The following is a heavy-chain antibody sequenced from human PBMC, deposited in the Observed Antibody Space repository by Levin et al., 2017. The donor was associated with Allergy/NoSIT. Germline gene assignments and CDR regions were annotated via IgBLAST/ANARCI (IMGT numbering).Heavy chain of an antibody. CDR1: GFAFSSYG. CDR3: AKVRRELFIATDAFDI. Sequence: GGSLRLSCAVSGFAFSSYGMHWVRQAPGKGLEWVAGISDDGSKKYYADSVKGRFTISRDNFKNTLYLQMNSLRVEDTAVYYCAKVRRELFIATDAFDIWGPGTMVTVSS. CDR2: ISDDGSKK. V-gene: IGHV3-30*18. J-gene: IGHJ3*02. D-gene: IGHD3-9*01.